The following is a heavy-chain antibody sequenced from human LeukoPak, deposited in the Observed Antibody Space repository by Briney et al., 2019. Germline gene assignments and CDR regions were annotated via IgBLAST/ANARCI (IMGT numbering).Heavy chain of an antibody. Sequence: SETLSLTCTVSGGSISSSSYYWGWIRQPPGKGLEWIGSIYYSGSTYYNPSLKSRVTISVDTSKNQFSLKLSSVTAADTAVYYCARAAAHRDAFDIWGQGTMVTVSS. CDR2: IYYSGST. CDR1: GGSISSSSYY. V-gene: IGHV4-39*07. D-gene: IGHD6-13*01. CDR3: ARAAAHRDAFDI. J-gene: IGHJ3*02.